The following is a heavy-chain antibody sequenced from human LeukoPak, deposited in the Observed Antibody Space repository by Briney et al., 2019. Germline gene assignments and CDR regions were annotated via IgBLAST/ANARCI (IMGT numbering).Heavy chain of an antibody. CDR2: IFSSGTT. CDR1: DGSVSNYY. Sequence: SETLSLTCTVSDGSVSNYYWSWLRQPPGKGLEWIGYIFSSGTTNYNPSLSGRVAISVDTSKNQVSLNLRSVTAADTALYFCARHPPRESIGNAFDIWGQGTVVAVSS. J-gene: IGHJ3*02. D-gene: IGHD6-6*01. V-gene: IGHV4-59*08. CDR3: ARHPPRESIGNAFDI.